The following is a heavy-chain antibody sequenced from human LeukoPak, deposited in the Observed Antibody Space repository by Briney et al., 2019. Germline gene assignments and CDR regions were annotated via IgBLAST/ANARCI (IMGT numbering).Heavy chain of an antibody. Sequence: GGSLRLSCAASGFTFTSYAMSWVRQAPGKGLEWVSAISGSGGSTYYADSVKGRFTISRDNSKNTLYLQMNSLRAEDTAVYYCARRAGGYSHPYDYWGQGTLVTVSS. CDR2: ISGSGGST. J-gene: IGHJ4*02. CDR1: GFTFTSYA. V-gene: IGHV3-23*01. D-gene: IGHD4-23*01. CDR3: ARRAGGYSHPYDY.